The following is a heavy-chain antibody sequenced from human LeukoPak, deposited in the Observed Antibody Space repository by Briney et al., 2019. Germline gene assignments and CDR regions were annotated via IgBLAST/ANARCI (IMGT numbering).Heavy chain of an antibody. CDR1: GFTFSIYW. Sequence: GGSLRLSCEASGFTFSIYWMSWVRQPPGKGLEWVANIKRDGNEKFYVDSVKGRFTISRDDANNSLYLQMNGLRAEDTAVYYCARILAFSGSWGYFDYWGQGALVTVSS. V-gene: IGHV3-7*05. CDR2: IKRDGNEK. D-gene: IGHD6-13*01. CDR3: ARILAFSGSWGYFDY. J-gene: IGHJ4*02.